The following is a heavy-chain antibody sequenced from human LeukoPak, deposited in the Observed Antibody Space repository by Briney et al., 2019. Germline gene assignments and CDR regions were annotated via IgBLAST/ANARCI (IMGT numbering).Heavy chain of an antibody. J-gene: IGHJ6*02. CDR3: ARDRGPPYYYYYYGMDV. CDR2: IYYSGST. CDR1: GGSISSYY. V-gene: IGHV4-59*01. D-gene: IGHD3-10*01. Sequence: SETLSLTCTVSGGSISSYYWSWIRRPPGKGLEGIGYIYYSGSTNYNPSLKSRVTISVDTSKNQFSLKLSSVTAADTAVYYCARDRGPPYYYYYYGMDVWGQGTTVTVSS.